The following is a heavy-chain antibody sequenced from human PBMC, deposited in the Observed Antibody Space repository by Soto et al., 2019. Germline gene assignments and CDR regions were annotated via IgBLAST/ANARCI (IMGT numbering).Heavy chain of an antibody. V-gene: IGHV1-18*04. D-gene: IGHD6-19*01. CDR2: ISAYNGNT. Sequence: QVQLVQSGAEVKKPGASVKVSCKASGYTFTSYGISWVRQAPGQGLEGMGWISAYNGNTNYEQKLQGRVTMTTDTSPSIAYMELRNLRSDYTAVYYCAARLGHRGYFDLWGRGTLVTVSS. CDR1: GYTFTSYG. CDR3: AARLGHRGYFDL. J-gene: IGHJ2*01.